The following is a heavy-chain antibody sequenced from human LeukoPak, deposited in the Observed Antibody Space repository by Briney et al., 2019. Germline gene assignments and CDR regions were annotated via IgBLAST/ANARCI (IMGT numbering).Heavy chain of an antibody. J-gene: IGHJ3*01. CDR2: ISVSSRNVI. V-gene: IGHV3-48*04. Sequence: GGSLRLSCAASGFTFSSYSMNWVRQAPGKGLEWLSYISVSSRNVIDYADSVKGRFTISRDDAKNSLYLQVNSLRAEDTAVYFCARDFGPRLYAFDVWGQRTMITVSS. CDR3: ARDFGPRLYAFDV. D-gene: IGHD3-16*01. CDR1: GFTFSSYS.